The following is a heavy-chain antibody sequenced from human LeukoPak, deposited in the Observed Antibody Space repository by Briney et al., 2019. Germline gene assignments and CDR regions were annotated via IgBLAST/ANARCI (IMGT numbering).Heavy chain of an antibody. V-gene: IGHV4-39*01. D-gene: IGHD7-27*01. CDR3: ARNWGDDY. CDR1: GGSISSSSYY. CDR2: IYYSGST. J-gene: IGHJ4*02. Sequence: PSETLSLTCTVSGGSISSSSYYWGWIRQPPGEGLEWIGSIYYSGSTYYNPSLKSRVTISVDTSKNQFSLKLSSVTAADTAVYYCARNWGDDYWGQGTLVTVSS.